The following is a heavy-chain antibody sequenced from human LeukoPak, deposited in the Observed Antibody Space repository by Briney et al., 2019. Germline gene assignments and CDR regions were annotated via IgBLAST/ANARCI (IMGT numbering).Heavy chain of an antibody. J-gene: IGHJ4*02. V-gene: IGHV3-74*03. CDR2: LYSDGRSL. Sequence: QTGGSLRLSCAGSGFNFTGYWMHWVRQAPGKGLEWISRLYSDGRSLTYADSVMGRFTISRDNAKNMLYLQMNSLRAEDTAVYYCVRGADTGYSSDSWGQGTLVTVSS. CDR3: VRGADTGYSSDS. CDR1: GFNFTGYW. D-gene: IGHD3-9*01.